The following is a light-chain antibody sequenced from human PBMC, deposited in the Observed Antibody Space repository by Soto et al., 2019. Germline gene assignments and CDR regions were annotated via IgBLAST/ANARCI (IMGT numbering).Light chain of an antibody. CDR3: QQTYSTPYT. CDR1: QSISNY. J-gene: IGKJ2*01. V-gene: IGKV1-39*01. Sequence: DIQMTPSPSSLSASVGDRVTITCRASQSISNYLSWYQQKPGKAPNFLIFAASSLQSGVPSRFSGSGSGTDFTLTISSLQREDFATYYCQQTYSTPYTFGQGTKLEIK. CDR2: AAS.